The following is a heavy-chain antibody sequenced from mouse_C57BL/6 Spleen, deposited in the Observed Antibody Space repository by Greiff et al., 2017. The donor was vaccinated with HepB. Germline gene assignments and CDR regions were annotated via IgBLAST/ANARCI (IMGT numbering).Heavy chain of an antibody. V-gene: IGHV5-6*01. CDR1: GFTFSSYG. D-gene: IGHD1-1*01. CDR2: ISSGGSYT. Sequence: EVKLMESGGDLVKPGGSLKLSCAASGFTFSSYGMSWVRQTPDKRLEWVATISSGGSYTYYPDSVKGRFTISRDNAKNTLYLQMSSLKSEDTAMYYCARPDYYGSSFFDYWGQGTTLTVSS. CDR3: ARPDYYGSSFFDY. J-gene: IGHJ2*01.